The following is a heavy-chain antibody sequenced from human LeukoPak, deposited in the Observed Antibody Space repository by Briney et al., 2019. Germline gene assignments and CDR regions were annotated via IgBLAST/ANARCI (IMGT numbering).Heavy chain of an antibody. D-gene: IGHD6-19*01. CDR2: IYHSGST. CDR3: ARDHLLAVAGFFDY. CDR1: GYSISSGYY. J-gene: IGHJ4*02. V-gene: IGHV4-38-2*02. Sequence: SETLSLTCAVSGYSISSGYYWGWIRQPPGKGLEWIGSIYHSGSTYYNPSLKSRVTISVDTSKNQFSLKLSSVTAADTAVYYCARDHLLAVAGFFDYWGQGTRVTVSS.